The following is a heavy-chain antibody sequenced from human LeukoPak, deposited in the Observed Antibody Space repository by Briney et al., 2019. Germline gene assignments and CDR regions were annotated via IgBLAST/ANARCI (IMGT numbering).Heavy chain of an antibody. CDR1: GFTFSSYA. V-gene: IGHV3-23*01. Sequence: GGSLRLSCAASGFTFSSYAMSWVRQAPGKGLEWVSAISGSGGSTYYANSVKGRFTISRDNSKNTLYLQMNSLRAEDTAVYYCAKFSCSSTSCAARGQGTLVTVSS. J-gene: IGHJ4*02. CDR2: ISGSGGST. D-gene: IGHD2-2*01. CDR3: AKFSCSSTSCAA.